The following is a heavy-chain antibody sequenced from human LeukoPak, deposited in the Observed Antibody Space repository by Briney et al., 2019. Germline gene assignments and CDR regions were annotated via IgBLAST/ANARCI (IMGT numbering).Heavy chain of an antibody. Sequence: PSETLSLTCTVSGGSISSYYWSWIRQPPGKGLEWIGYIYYSGSTNYNSSLKSRVTISVDTSKNQFSLKLSSVTAADTAVYYCARHEVVTAIPYWGQGTLVTVSS. CDR3: ARHEVVTAIPY. V-gene: IGHV4-59*08. CDR2: IYYSGST. D-gene: IGHD2-21*02. CDR1: GGSISSYY. J-gene: IGHJ4*02.